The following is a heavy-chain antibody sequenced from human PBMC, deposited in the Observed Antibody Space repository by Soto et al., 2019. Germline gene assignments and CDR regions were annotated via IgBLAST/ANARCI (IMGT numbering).Heavy chain of an antibody. Sequence: SETLSLTCTVSGGSISSSSYYWGWIRQPPGKGLEWIGSIYYSGSTYYNPSLKSRVTISVDTSKNQFSLKLSSVTAADTAVYYCARQFMAMVRGVTLLDYWGQGALVTVSS. J-gene: IGHJ4*02. CDR1: GGSISSSSYY. D-gene: IGHD3-10*01. V-gene: IGHV4-39*01. CDR2: IYYSGST. CDR3: ARQFMAMVRGVTLLDY.